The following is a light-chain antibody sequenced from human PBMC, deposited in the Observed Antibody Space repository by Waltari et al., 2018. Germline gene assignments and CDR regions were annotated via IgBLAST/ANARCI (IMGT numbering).Light chain of an antibody. CDR1: QSIGSR. V-gene: IGKV6D-21*02. J-gene: IGKJ1*01. CDR3: HQIASLPRT. Sequence: EIVLTQSPEFQSVTPEEKVTITCRASQSIGSRLHWYQQKPNQSPKLLIKYASQSISGVPSRCSGSGSGTDFTLTINSLEAEDAAVYYCHQIASLPRTFGPGTKVEIK. CDR2: YAS.